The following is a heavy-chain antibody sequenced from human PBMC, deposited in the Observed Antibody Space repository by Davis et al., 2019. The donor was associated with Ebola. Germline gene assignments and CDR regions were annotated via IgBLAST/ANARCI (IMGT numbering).Heavy chain of an antibody. J-gene: IGHJ6*02. Sequence: MPSETLSLTCAVYGGSFSGYYWSWIRQPPGKGLEWMGEINHHGITSYNPSLKSRVSMSVDTSKKQFSLKVTSVTAADTAMYYCARGLFWSGLDVWGQGTTVTVSS. D-gene: IGHD1-1*01. CDR2: INHHGIT. CDR1: GGSFSGYY. V-gene: IGHV4-34*01. CDR3: ARGLFWSGLDV.